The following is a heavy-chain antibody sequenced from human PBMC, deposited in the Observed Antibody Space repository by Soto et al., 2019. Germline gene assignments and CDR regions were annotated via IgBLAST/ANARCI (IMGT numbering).Heavy chain of an antibody. V-gene: IGHV3-23*01. CDR3: AKERYSSFFRATYGMDV. D-gene: IGHD6-13*01. J-gene: IGHJ6*02. CDR2: ISGSGGST. CDR1: GFTFSSYA. Sequence: GGSLRLSCAASGFTFSSYAMSWVRQAPGKGLEWVSAISGSGGSTYYADSVKGRFTISRDNSKNTLYLQMNSLRAEDTAVYYCAKERYSSFFRATYGMDVWGQGTTVTVSS.